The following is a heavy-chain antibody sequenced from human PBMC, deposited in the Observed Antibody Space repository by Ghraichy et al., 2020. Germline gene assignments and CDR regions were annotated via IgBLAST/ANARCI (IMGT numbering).Heavy chain of an antibody. Sequence: SETLTLTCSVAGGSINVVRYYWVWVRQPPGKGLEWIGSINYNGRTYYNSSLESRATISADTSKNQFSLTLSSVTAADTAMYYCARDYGDYHYYFDPWGQGTLVTVSS. CDR1: GGSINVVRYY. V-gene: IGHV4-39*02. CDR2: INYNGRT. D-gene: IGHD4-17*01. CDR3: ARDYGDYHYYFDP. J-gene: IGHJ4*02.